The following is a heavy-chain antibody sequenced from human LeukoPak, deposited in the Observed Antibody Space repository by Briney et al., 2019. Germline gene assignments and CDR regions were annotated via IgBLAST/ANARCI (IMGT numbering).Heavy chain of an antibody. V-gene: IGHV3-7*01. J-gene: IGHJ4*02. D-gene: IGHD1-26*01. CDR3: ARDGSGATGDYFDY. Sequence: PGGSLRLSCAASGFTFSSYWMSWVRQAPGKGLEWVANIKQDGSEKYYVDSVKGRFTISRDNAKNSLYLQMNSLRAEDTAVYYCARDGSGATGDYFDYWGQGTLVTVSS. CDR1: GFTFSSYW. CDR2: IKQDGSEK.